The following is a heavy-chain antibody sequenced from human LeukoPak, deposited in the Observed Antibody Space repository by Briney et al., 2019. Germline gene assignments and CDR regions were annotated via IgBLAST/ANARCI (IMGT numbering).Heavy chain of an antibody. Sequence: GGSLRLSCVASRFTFSSSWMHWVRQAPGKGLVWVSHINSDGTITNYADSVKGRFTISRDNAKNTVYMQMNSLRVEDTAVYYCVNPGLHYDSSAGDRGQGTLVTVSS. CDR3: VNPGLHYDSSAGD. CDR1: RFTFSSSW. V-gene: IGHV3-74*01. CDR2: INSDGTIT. J-gene: IGHJ4*02. D-gene: IGHD3-22*01.